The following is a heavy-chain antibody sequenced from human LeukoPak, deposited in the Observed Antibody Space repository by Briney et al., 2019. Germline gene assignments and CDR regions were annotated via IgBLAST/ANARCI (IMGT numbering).Heavy chain of an antibody. CDR2: INHSGST. D-gene: IGHD3-22*01. J-gene: IGHJ4*02. CDR3: AXXXXXTTGYDSSGYYYRHYFDY. Sequence: PSETLSLTCAVYGGSFSGYYWSWIRQPPGKGLEWIGEINHSGSTNYNPSLKSRVTISVDTSKNQFSLKLSSLTAADTAVYYFAXXXXXTTGYDSSGYYYRHYFDYWGQGTLVTVSS. CDR1: GGSFSGYY. V-gene: IGHV4-34*01.